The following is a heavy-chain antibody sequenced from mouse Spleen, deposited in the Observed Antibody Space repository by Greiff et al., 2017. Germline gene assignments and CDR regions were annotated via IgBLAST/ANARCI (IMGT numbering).Heavy chain of an antibody. CDR2: INPNNGGT. Sequence: VQLKESGPELVKPGASVKIPCKASGYTFTDYNMDWVKQSHGKSLEWIGDINPNNGGTIYNQKFKGKATLTVDKSSSTAYMELRSLTSEDTAVYYCARKNFLFDYWGQGTTLTVSS. CDR3: ARKNFLFDY. V-gene: IGHV1-18*01. CDR1: GYTFTDYN. J-gene: IGHJ2*01.